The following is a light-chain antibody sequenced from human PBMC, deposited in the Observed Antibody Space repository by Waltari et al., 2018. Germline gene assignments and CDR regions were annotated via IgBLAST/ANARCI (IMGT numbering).Light chain of an antibody. CDR2: DAS. CDR1: QSVSRS. J-gene: IGKJ1*01. V-gene: IGKV3-20*01. Sequence: EIVLTQSPGTLSLSPGERATLSCRASQSVSRSLAWYQQKPGQAPRLLIYDASTRATGIPDRFSGSGSGTDFSLTISRLEPEDFAVYYCQKYVSLPATFGQGTKVEIK. CDR3: QKYVSLPAT.